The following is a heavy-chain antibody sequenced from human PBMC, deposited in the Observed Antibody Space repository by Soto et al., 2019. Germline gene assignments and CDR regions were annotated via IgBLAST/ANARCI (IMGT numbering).Heavy chain of an antibody. D-gene: IGHD3-22*01. CDR1: GFTFNDYA. Sequence: GSLRLSCATSGFTFNDYAMYWVRQAPGQGLEWVAMISSDGHHQFYVDNLRGRFTVSRDNSKNTLFLQMNSLRPEDTAVYYCSRGTYYPQSSGLHADYWGPGTVVTAPQ. CDR2: ISSDGHHQ. CDR3: SRGTYYPQSSGLHADY. V-gene: IGHV3-30*03. J-gene: IGHJ4*02.